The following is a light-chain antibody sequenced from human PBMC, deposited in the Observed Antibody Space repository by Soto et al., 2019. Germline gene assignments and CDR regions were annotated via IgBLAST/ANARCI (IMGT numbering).Light chain of an antibody. J-gene: IGKJ3*01. Sequence: EIVLTQSPGTLSLSPGERATFSCRASQSVSSRFLAWYQQKPGQAPRLLIYGASSRATGIPDRFSGSGSGTDFTLTISRLEPEDFAVYYCHYYDDSPPFPFGPGTKVDIX. CDR1: QSVSSRF. CDR3: HYYDDSPPFP. V-gene: IGKV3-20*01. CDR2: GAS.